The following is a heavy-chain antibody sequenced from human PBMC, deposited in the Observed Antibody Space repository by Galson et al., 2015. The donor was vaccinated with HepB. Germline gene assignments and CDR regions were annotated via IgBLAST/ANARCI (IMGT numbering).Heavy chain of an antibody. D-gene: IGHD6-13*01. Sequence: SVKVSCKASGGTFSSYAISWVRQAPGQGLEWMGRIIPILGIANYAQKFQGRVTITADKSTSTAYMELSSLRSEDTAVYYCASTILPSYSSSWYFDYWGQGTLVTVSS. J-gene: IGHJ4*02. V-gene: IGHV1-69*04. CDR3: ASTILPSYSSSWYFDY. CDR1: GGTFSSYA. CDR2: IIPILGIA.